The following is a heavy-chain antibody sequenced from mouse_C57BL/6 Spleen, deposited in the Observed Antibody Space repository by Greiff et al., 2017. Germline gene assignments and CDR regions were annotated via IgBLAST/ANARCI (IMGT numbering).Heavy chain of an antibody. V-gene: IGHV1-61*01. Sequence: VQLQQPGAELVRPGSSVKLSCKASGYTFTSYWMDWVKQRPGQGLEWIGNIYPSDSETHYNQKFKDKATLTVDKSSSTAYMQLSSLTSEDSAVYYCARGITTVNYWGQGTTLTVSS. CDR2: IYPSDSET. CDR3: ARGITTVNY. CDR1: GYTFTSYW. J-gene: IGHJ2*01. D-gene: IGHD1-1*01.